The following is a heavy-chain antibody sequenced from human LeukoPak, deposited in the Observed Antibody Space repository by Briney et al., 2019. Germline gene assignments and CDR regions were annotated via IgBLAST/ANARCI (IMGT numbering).Heavy chain of an antibody. J-gene: IGHJ5*02. CDR3: ARDNRNDVNSWFDP. CDR1: GYTFSTYG. V-gene: IGHV1-18*01. CDR2: ISPNNGDT. D-gene: IGHD1-1*01. Sequence: GASVKVSCKASGYTFSTYGISWVRQAPGQGLEWMGGISPNNGDTDYAQKLQGRVTMVTDTSTSTAYMELRSLRSDDTAVYYCARDNRNDVNSWFDPWGQGTLVTVSS.